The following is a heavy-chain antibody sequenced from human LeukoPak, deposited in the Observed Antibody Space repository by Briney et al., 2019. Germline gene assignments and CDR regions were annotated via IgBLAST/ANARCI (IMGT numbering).Heavy chain of an antibody. CDR3: ARDPGGNQNGFDI. V-gene: IGHV3-66*01. D-gene: IGHD3-16*01. Sequence: GGSLRLSCAASGFTFSSYAMSWVRQAPGKGLEWVSVIHSTGSAYYADSVKGRFTISRDDSKNTLYLQMNSLRVEDTAVYYCARDPGGNQNGFDIWGPGTMVTVSS. CDR1: GFTFSSYA. J-gene: IGHJ3*02. CDR2: IHSTGSA.